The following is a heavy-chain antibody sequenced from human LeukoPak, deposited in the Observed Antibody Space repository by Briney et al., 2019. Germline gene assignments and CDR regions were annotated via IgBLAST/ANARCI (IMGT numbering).Heavy chain of an antibody. D-gene: IGHD3-10*01. Sequence: GGSLRLSCAASGFTFSSYAMHWVRQAPGKGLEGVAVISYDGSNKYYADSVKGRFTISRDNSKNTLYLQMNSLRAEDTAVYYCARRISNYYGSGSYYLTDYWGQGTLVTVSS. J-gene: IGHJ4*02. CDR3: ARRISNYYGSGSYYLTDY. CDR2: ISYDGSNK. V-gene: IGHV3-30*04. CDR1: GFTFSSYA.